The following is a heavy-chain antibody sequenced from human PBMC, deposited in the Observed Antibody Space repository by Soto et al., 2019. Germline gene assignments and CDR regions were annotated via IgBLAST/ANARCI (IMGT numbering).Heavy chain of an antibody. CDR3: AKSPVGSSWYEGGS. Sequence: QVQLGESGGGVVQPGRSLRLSCAGSGFTFSSYGMHWVRQAPGKGLEWLAVISYDGTIQYYADSIKGRFTISRDNSKNTLFLQMNSLRPEDTAVYFCAKSPVGSSWYEGGSWGQGTLVTVSS. D-gene: IGHD6-13*01. J-gene: IGHJ5*02. CDR2: ISYDGTIQ. CDR1: GFTFSSYG. V-gene: IGHV3-30*18.